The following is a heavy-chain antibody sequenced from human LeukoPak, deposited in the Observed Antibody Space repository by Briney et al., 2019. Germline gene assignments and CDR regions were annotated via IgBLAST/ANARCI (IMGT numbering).Heavy chain of an antibody. CDR3: ARDTAMGEYYFDY. CDR2: ISYDGSNK. CDR1: GFTFSSYA. D-gene: IGHD5-18*01. V-gene: IGHV3-30-3*01. J-gene: IGHJ4*02. Sequence: GRSLRLSCAASGFTFSSYAMHWVRQAPGKGLEWVAVISYDGSNKYYADSVKGRFTISRDNSKNTLYLQMNSLRAEDTAVYYCARDTAMGEYYFDYWSQGTLVTVSS.